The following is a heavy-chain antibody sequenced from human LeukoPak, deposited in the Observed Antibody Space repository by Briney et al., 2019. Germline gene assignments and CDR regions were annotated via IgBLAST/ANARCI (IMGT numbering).Heavy chain of an antibody. J-gene: IGHJ6*02. CDR3: AKGGSYYYYGMGV. D-gene: IGHD1-26*01. Sequence: GGSLRLSCAASGFTFDDYAMHWVRQAPGKGLEWVSGISWNSGSIGYADSVKGRFTISRDNAKNSPYLQMNSLRAEGTALYYCAKGGSYYYYGMGVWGQGTTVTVSS. CDR2: ISWNSGSI. CDR1: GFTFDDYA. V-gene: IGHV3-9*01.